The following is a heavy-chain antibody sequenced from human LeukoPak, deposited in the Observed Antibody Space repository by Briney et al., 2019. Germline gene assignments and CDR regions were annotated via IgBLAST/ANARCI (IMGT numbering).Heavy chain of an antibody. D-gene: IGHD5-18*01. V-gene: IGHV3-48*01. CDR1: GFTFSSYS. CDR2: ISSSSSTI. Sequence: GGSLRLSCAASGFTFSSYSMNWVRQAPGKGLEWVSYISSSSSTIYYADSVKGRFTISRDNAKNSLYLQMNSLRAEDTAVYYCARDQSLGGYSYGYIDNWGQGTPVTVSS. CDR3: ARDQSLGGYSYGYIDN. J-gene: IGHJ4*02.